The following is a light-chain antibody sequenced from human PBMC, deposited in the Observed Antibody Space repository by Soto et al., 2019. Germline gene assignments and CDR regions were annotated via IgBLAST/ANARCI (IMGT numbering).Light chain of an antibody. CDR1: SSDVGNYHL. CDR3: CSYTSSSTWV. V-gene: IGLV2-23*02. Sequence: QSVLTQPASVSGSPGQSITISCTGTSSDVGNYHLVSWYQQHLGKAPKLIIYEVSKRPSGLSTRFSGSKSGNTASLTISGLQAEDEADYYCCSYTSSSTWVFGAGTKLTVL. CDR2: EVS. J-gene: IGLJ3*02.